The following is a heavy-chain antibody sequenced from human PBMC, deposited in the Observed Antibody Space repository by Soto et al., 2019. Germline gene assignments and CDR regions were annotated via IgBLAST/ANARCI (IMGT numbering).Heavy chain of an antibody. CDR1: GFTFSSYG. CDR2: ISYDGSNK. V-gene: IGHV3-30*18. Sequence: GGSLRLACAASGFTFSSYGMHWVRQAPGKGLEWVAVISYDGSNKYYADSVKGRFTISRDNSKNTLYLQMNSPRAEDTAVYYCAKLIFRGVIADAYYYYGMDVWGQGTTVTVSS. D-gene: IGHD3-10*01. J-gene: IGHJ6*02. CDR3: AKLIFRGVIADAYYYYGMDV.